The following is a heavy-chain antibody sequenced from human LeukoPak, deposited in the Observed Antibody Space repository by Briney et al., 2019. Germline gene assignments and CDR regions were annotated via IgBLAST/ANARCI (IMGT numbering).Heavy chain of an antibody. D-gene: IGHD1-14*01. Sequence: ASVKVSCKASGGTFSSYTISWMRQAPGQGLEWIGGIIPIFRTASYAQKFQGRVTITAAKSTSTAYMELSSLRSEDTAVYYCAIPRPPMTNEDLPGDYFYYTDVWGKGTTVTVSS. J-gene: IGHJ6*03. CDR1: GGTFSSYT. CDR3: AIPRPPMTNEDLPGDYFYYTDV. V-gene: IGHV1-69*06. CDR2: IIPIFRTA.